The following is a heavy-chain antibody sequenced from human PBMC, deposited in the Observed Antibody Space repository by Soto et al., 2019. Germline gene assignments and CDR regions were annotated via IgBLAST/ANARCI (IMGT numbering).Heavy chain of an antibody. CDR3: ANSGITMIVGYYYGMDV. Sequence: SVKVSCKASGGTFSSYAISWVRQAPGQGLEWMGGIIPIFGTANYAQKFQGRVTITADKSTSTAYMELSSLRSEDTAVYYCANSGITMIVGYYYGMDVWGQGTTVTVS. CDR1: GGTFSSYA. J-gene: IGHJ6*02. CDR2: IIPIFGTA. D-gene: IGHD3-22*01. V-gene: IGHV1-69*06.